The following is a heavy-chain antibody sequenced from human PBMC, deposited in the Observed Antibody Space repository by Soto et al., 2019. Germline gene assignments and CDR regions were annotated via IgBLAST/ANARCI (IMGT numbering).Heavy chain of an antibody. CDR1: GFTFSNFW. D-gene: IGHD5-12*01. CDR2: IKQDGSET. CDR3: AKYSFSHFDY. Sequence: HGGSLRLSCVASGFTFSNFWMLWVRQAPGKGLEWVANIKQDGSETNYVDSVKGRFTISRDNARSSLYLQMNNLRAEDTAVYYCAKYSFSHFDYWGQGVLVTVSS. J-gene: IGHJ4*02. V-gene: IGHV3-7*01.